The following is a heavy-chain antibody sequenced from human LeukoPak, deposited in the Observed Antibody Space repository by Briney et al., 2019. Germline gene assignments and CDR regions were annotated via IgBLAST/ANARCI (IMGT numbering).Heavy chain of an antibody. CDR2: ISYDGSNK. Sequence: GGSLRLSCAASGFTFSSYGMHWARQAPGKGLEWVAVISYDGSNKYYADSVKGRFTISRDNSKNTLYLQMNSLRAEDTAVYYCAKQDPMAGDRHFDYWGQGTLVTVS. CDR3: AKQDPMAGDRHFDY. J-gene: IGHJ4*02. D-gene: IGHD3-10*02. CDR1: GFTFSSYG. V-gene: IGHV3-30*18.